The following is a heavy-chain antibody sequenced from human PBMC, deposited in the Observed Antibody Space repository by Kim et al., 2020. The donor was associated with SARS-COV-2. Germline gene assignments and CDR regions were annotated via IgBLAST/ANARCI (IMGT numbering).Heavy chain of an antibody. CDR1: GGSISSYY. D-gene: IGHD3-22*01. Sequence: SETLSLTCTVSGGSISSYYWSWIRQPPGKGREWIGYIYYSGSTNYNPSLKSRVTISVDTSKNQFSLKLSSVTAADTAVYYCARGYYDSSGYYYYYMDVWGKGTTVTVSS. V-gene: IGHV4-59*08. J-gene: IGHJ6*03. CDR2: IYYSGST. CDR3: ARGYYDSSGYYYYYMDV.